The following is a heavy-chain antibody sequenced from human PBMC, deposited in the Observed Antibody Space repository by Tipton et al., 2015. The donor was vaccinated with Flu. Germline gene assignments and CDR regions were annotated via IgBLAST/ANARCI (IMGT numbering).Heavy chain of an antibody. V-gene: IGHV3-48*03. J-gene: IGHJ5*01. CDR1: GFTFSRYE. Sequence: SLRLSCAASGFTFSRYEMIWVRQAPGRGLEWVSYISPTSDLIYYSDSVEGRFTISRDNAKNSLYLQMNSLRAEDTAVYYCSRFGLKLTNFWRGLDSWGQGTLVSVSS. D-gene: IGHD3-3*01. CDR3: SRFGLKLTNFWRGLDS. CDR2: ISPTSDLI.